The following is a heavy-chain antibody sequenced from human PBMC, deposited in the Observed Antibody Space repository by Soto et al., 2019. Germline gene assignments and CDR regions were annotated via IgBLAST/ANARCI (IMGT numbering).Heavy chain of an antibody. D-gene: IGHD2-2*01. J-gene: IGHJ5*02. CDR3: ARWVWEDQLLSS. CDR2: IHDSEST. V-gene: IGHV4-61*01. CDR1: GAYVSSRSYY. Sequence: SETLSLTSTVSGAYVSSRSYYWSWIRQPPGKGLEWIGYIHDSESTTYNPSLKSRVTISVDTSKNQCSLKLRSGNAEDAAVHYCARWVWEDQLLSSWGQGTLVMVSS.